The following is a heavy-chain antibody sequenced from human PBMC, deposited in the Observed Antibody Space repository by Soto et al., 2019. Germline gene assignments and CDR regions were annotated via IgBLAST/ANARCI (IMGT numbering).Heavy chain of an antibody. CDR3: ARDGTVLLWFGELLYYFDY. V-gene: IGHV1-3*01. Sequence: ASVKVSCKASGYTFTSYAMHWVRQAPGQRLEWMGWINAGNGNTKYSQKFQGRVTITRDTSASTAYMELSSLRSEDTAVYYCARDGTVLLWFGELLYYFDYRGQGTLVTVSS. CDR2: INAGNGNT. D-gene: IGHD3-10*01. CDR1: GYTFTSYA. J-gene: IGHJ4*02.